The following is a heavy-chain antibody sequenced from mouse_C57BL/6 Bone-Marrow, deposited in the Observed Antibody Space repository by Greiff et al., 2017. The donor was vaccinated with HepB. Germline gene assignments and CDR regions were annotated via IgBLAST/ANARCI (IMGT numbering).Heavy chain of an antibody. J-gene: IGHJ4*01. CDR1: GYTFTDYN. CDR2: INPNNGGT. V-gene: IGHV1-22*01. D-gene: IGHD2-5*01. CDR3: ATAYYSNYNAMDY. Sequence: SGPELVKPGASVKMSCKASGYTFTDYNMHWVKQSHGKSLEWIGYINPNNGGTSYNQKFKGKATLTVNKSSSTAYMELRSLTSEDSAVYYCATAYYSNYNAMDYWGQGTSVTVSS.